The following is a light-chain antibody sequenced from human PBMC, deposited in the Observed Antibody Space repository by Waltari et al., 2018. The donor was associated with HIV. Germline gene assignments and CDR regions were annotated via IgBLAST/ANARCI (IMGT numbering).Light chain of an antibody. CDR1: NSNIGKMT. J-gene: IGLJ3*02. Sequence: QSVLTQPPSVSGTPGQRVSIDCSGSNSNIGKMTVNWFQQLPGTPPKVIIFNTSERPSGVPVRFSGSRSGTTASLVISVLQSEDEAEYYCAVWDDDLNTCLFGGGTKLTVL. CDR3: AVWDDDLNTCL. CDR2: NTS. V-gene: IGLV1-44*01.